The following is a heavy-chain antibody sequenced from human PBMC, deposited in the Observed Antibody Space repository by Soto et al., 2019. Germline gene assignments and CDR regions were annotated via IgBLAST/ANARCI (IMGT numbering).Heavy chain of an antibody. V-gene: IGHV1-69*13. CDR1: GGTFSSYA. CDR2: IIPIFGTA. Sequence: SVKVSCKASGGTFSSYAISWVRRAPGQGLEWMGGIIPIFGTANYAQKFQGRVTITADESTSTAYMELSSLRSEDTAVYYCAKNSYGLLSLFDYWGQGTLVTVSS. J-gene: IGHJ4*02. D-gene: IGHD5-18*01. CDR3: AKNSYGLLSLFDY.